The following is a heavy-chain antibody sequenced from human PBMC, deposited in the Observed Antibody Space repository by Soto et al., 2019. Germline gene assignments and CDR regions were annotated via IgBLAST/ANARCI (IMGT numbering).Heavy chain of an antibody. CDR2: ISSNGGIT. CDR3: ARSVAAAGTSLKYYYGMDV. CDR1: GFTFSSYA. J-gene: IGHJ6*02. D-gene: IGHD6-13*01. V-gene: IGHV3-64*01. Sequence: GGSLRLSCAASGFTFSSYAMHWVRQAPGKGLEYGSAISSNGGITYYANSVKGRFTIFRDNSKNTLYLHMGSLRAEDRAVYYCARSVAAAGTSLKYYYGMDVWGQGTPVTVSS.